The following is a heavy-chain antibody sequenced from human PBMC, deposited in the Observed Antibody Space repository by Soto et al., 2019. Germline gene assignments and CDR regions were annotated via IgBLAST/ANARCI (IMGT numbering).Heavy chain of an antibody. J-gene: IGHJ6*02. Sequence: SETLSLTCTVSGGSISSYYWSWIRQPAGKGLEWIGRIYTSGSTNYNPSLKSRVTMSVDTSKNQFSLKLSSVTAADTAVYYCATDAYATHGKGYYGMDVWGQGTTVTVSS. CDR3: ATDAYATHGKGYYGMDV. D-gene: IGHD2-8*01. CDR2: IYTSGST. CDR1: GGSISSYY. V-gene: IGHV4-4*07.